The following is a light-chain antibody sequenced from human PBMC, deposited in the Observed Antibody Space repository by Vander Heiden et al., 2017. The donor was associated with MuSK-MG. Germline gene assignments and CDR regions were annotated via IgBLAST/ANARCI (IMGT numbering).Light chain of an antibody. V-gene: IGKV1-5*03. Sequence: DIQMTQSPSTLSASVGDRVTITCRASQSISSWLAWYQQKPGKAPKLLIYKASSLESGVPSRFSGSRSGTEFTLTISSLQPDDFATYYCQQYYSYSPRFAQGT. CDR1: QSISSW. CDR2: KAS. CDR3: QQYYSYSPR. J-gene: IGKJ1*01.